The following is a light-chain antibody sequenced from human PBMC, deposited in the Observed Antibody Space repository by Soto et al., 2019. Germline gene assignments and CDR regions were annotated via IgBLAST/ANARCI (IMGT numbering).Light chain of an antibody. CDR1: QSINDW. CDR3: QQYSSYSGT. V-gene: IGKV1-5*03. CDR2: RAS. Sequence: DIQVTQSPSTLSASVGDRITITCRASQSINDWLAWYQQKPGKAPTLLIFRASYLKSGVPSRFSGSGYGTDFALTISSLQPDDFASYYCQQYSSYSGTFGQGTKVEIK. J-gene: IGKJ1*01.